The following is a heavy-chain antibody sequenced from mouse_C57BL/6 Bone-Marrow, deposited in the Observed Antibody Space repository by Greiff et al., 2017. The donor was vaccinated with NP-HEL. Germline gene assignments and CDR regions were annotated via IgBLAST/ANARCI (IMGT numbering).Heavy chain of an antibody. CDR3: AKNNWDWFAY. Sequence: QVQLKQSGPGLVQPSQSLSITCTVSGFSLTSYGVYWVRQPPGKGLEWLGVIWSGGSTDYNAAFISRLSISKDNSKSQVFFKMNSLQADDTAIYYCAKNNWDWFAYWGQGTLVTVSA. V-gene: IGHV2-4*01. J-gene: IGHJ3*01. CDR2: IWSGGST. D-gene: IGHD4-1*01. CDR1: GFSLTSYG.